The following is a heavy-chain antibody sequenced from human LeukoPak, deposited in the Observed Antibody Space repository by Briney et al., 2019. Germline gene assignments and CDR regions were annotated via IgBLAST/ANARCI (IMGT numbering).Heavy chain of an antibody. CDR1: GYSFNNYG. J-gene: IGHJ3*02. V-gene: IGHV1-18*01. CDR3: ARDRAFRHDFWNVTDAFDI. CDR2: ISGYNGNT. D-gene: IGHD3-3*01. Sequence: ASVKVSCEASGYSFNNYGISWVRQAPGQGLEWMGWISGYNGNTKFAQKFQGRVTMTTDTSTNTAYMELRSLRSDDTAIYYCARDRAFRHDFWNVTDAFDIWGQGTMVTVSS.